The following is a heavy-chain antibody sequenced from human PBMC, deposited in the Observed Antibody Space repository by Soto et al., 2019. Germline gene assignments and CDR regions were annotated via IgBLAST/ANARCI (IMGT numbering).Heavy chain of an antibody. CDR3: AKALYGDYALDY. D-gene: IGHD4-17*01. J-gene: IGHJ4*02. V-gene: IGHV3-7*01. CDR2: IKQDGSEK. CDR1: GFTFREYW. Sequence: GGSLRLSCEASGFTFREYWMSWVRQAPGKGLKWVAKIKQDGSEKNYVDSLKGRFTISRDNAKSSLYLQMNSLRGEDTAIYYCAKALYGDYALDYWGQGTLVTVSS.